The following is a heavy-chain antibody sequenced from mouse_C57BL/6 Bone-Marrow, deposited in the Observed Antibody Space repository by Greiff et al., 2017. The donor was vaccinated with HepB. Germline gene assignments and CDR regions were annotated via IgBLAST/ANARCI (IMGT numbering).Heavy chain of an antibody. CDR3: ARFMGNYAMDY. CDR2: ISSGGSYT. D-gene: IGHD1-1*01. Sequence: DVMLVESGGELVKPGGSLKLSCAASGFTFSSYGMSWVRQTPDKRLEWVATISSGGSYTYYPDSVKGRFTISRDNAKNTLYLQMSSLKSEDTAMYYCARFMGNYAMDYWGQGTSVTVSS. V-gene: IGHV5-6*02. J-gene: IGHJ4*01. CDR1: GFTFSSYG.